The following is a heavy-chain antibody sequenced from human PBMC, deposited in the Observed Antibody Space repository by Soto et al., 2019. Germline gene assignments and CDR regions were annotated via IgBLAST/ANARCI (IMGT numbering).Heavy chain of an antibody. Sequence: GGSLRLSCAASGFTFSSFGMHWVRQAPGKGLEWVAVISRDGSNAQYRDSVKGRFTISGDNSKNTVYVQMNSLRPEDTAVYYCAKDSATPHNFDYWGQGTLVTVSS. V-gene: IGHV3-30*18. J-gene: IGHJ4*02. CDR3: AKDSATPHNFDY. CDR1: GFTFSSFG. CDR2: ISRDGSNA.